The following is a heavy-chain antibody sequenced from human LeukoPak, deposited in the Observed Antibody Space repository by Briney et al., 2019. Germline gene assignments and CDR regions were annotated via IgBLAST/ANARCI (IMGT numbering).Heavy chain of an antibody. D-gene: IGHD3-3*01. V-gene: IGHV3-7*01. J-gene: IGHJ4*02. CDR3: ARLREIPVFGVVTKSTSYFDY. CDR1: GFTSTNYW. Sequence: GGSLRLSCAASGFTSTNYWMSWVRQAPGKGLELVANIKQDRSEKYYVDSVKGRFTISRDNAKNSLYLQMNSLRAEDTAVYYCARLREIPVFGVVTKSTSYFDYWGQGTLVTVSS. CDR2: IKQDRSEK.